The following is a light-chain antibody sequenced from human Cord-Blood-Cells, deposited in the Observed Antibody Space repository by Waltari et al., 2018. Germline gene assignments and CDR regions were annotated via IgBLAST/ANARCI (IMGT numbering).Light chain of an antibody. CDR1: SSDVGSYYL. V-gene: IGLV2-23*01. CDR3: CSYAGSSTVV. CDR2: EGS. Sequence: QSALTQPASVSGSPGQSLTISCTGTSSDVGSYYLFPWYQQHPGKAPKLMIYEGSKRPSGVSNRFSGSKSGNTASLTISGLQAEDEADYYCCSYAGSSTVVFGGGTKLTVL. J-gene: IGLJ2*01.